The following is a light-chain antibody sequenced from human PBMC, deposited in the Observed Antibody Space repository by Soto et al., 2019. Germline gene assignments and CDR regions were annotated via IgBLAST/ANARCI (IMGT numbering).Light chain of an antibody. J-gene: IGKJ4*01. CDR1: QSVSSSY. Sequence: EIVLTQSPGTLSLSPGERATLSCRASQSVSSSYLAWYQQKPGQAPRRLIYGASSRATGIPDRFSGSGSGTGFTPTISRLEPEDLAVYYCQQYGSSPLTSGGGTKVEIK. CDR2: GAS. V-gene: IGKV3-20*01. CDR3: QQYGSSPLT.